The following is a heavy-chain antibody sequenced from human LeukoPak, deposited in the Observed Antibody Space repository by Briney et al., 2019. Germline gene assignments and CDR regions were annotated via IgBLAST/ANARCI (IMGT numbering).Heavy chain of an antibody. Sequence: SETLSLTCTVSGGSISNYYWSWIRQPPGKGLECVGYVYYSGNPDYNPSLKSRVTISIDTSKNQFSLKLSSVTAADTAVYCCARDQYSGRFDYWGQGTLVTVSS. CDR1: GGSISNYY. CDR3: ARDQYSGRFDY. D-gene: IGHD1-26*01. J-gene: IGHJ4*02. V-gene: IGHV4-59*01. CDR2: VYYSGNP.